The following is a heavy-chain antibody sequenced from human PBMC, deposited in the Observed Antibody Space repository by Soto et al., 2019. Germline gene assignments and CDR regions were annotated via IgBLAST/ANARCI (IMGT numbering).Heavy chain of an antibody. CDR3: ARGQRFSDWFDP. J-gene: IGHJ5*02. CDR1: GGTISGYY. CDR2: IYSSGST. Sequence: PSETLSLTCTVTGGTISGYYWTWIRQSAGGGLEWIGRIYSSGSTNYNPSLKSRVTISLDTSRNHFSLRLSSVTAADTAVYYCARGQRFSDWFDPWGQGTLVTVSS. V-gene: IGHV4-4*07. D-gene: IGHD3-3*01.